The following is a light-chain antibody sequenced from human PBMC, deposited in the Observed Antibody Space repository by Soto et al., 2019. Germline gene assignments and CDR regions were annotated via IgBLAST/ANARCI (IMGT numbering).Light chain of an antibody. V-gene: IGKV3-11*01. CDR1: QSVSSY. CDR2: DTF. CDR3: QQRARWPMP. J-gene: IGKJ5*01. Sequence: EVVLTQSPATLSVSPGESVTLSCRASQSVSSYVAWYQHKPGQAPRPLIYDTFRGANGVPDRFSGGGSGTDFTLTISSLEPEDFAVYYCQQRARWPMPFGQGTRLELK.